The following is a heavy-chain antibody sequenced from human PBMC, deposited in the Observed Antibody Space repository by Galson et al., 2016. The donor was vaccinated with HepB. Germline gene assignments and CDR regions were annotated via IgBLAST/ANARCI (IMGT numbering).Heavy chain of an antibody. V-gene: IGHV1-18*04. Sequence: SVKVSCKASGYNFNIYGINWVRQAPGQGLEWMGWVNNKNGDTKYAQKFQGRVNMTSDTSTKTAYLSVTSLRSDDTAVYYCARPLPGDASDVGGQGTLITVSS. J-gene: IGHJ3*01. CDR3: ARPLPGDASDV. CDR1: GYNFNIYG. CDR2: VNNKNGDT.